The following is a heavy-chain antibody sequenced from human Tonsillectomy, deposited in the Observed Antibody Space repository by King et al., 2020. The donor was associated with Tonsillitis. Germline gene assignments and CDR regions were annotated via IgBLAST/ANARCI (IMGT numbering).Heavy chain of an antibody. CDR1: GFTFSSYG. CDR2: IWYDGSNK. V-gene: IGHV3-33*08. J-gene: IGHJ6*03. Sequence: VQLVESGGGVVQPGRSLRLSCAASGFTFSSYGMHWVRQAPGKGLEWVAVIWYDGSNKYYADSVKGRFTISRDNSKNTLYLQINSLRAEDTAVYYCAREGDFGDYLYYYYMDVWGKGTTVTVSS. D-gene: IGHD4-17*01. CDR3: AREGDFGDYLYYYYMDV.